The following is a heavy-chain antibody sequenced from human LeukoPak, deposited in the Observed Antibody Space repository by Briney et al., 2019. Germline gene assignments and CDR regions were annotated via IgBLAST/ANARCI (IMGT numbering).Heavy chain of an antibody. V-gene: IGHV4-31*03. CDR2: IYYSGST. CDR1: GGSISSGGYY. Sequence: SETLSLTCTVSGGSISSGGYYWSWIRQHPGKGLEWIGYIYYSGSTYYNPSLKSRVTISVDTSKNQFSLKLSSVTAADTAVYYCARGRSTTVTTGPPLPIAHGMDVWGQGTTVTVSS. D-gene: IGHD4-11*01. J-gene: IGHJ6*02. CDR3: ARGRSTTVTTGPPLPIAHGMDV.